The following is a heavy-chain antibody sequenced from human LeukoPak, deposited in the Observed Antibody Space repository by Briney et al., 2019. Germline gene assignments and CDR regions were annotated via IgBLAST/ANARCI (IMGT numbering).Heavy chain of an antibody. D-gene: IGHD5-24*01. CDR1: GYTFTSYY. CDR2: INPSGGST. V-gene: IGHV1-46*01. Sequence: GASVKVSCKASGYTFTSYYMHWVRQVPGQGLEWMGIINPSGGSTTYAQKFQGRVTMTRDTSTSTVYMDLSSLKSEDTAVYYCAREMATMDSWGQGTLVTVSS. J-gene: IGHJ4*02. CDR3: AREMATMDS.